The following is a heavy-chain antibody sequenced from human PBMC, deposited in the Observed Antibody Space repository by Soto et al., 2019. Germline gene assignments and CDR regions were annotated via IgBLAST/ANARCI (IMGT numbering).Heavy chain of an antibody. CDR1: GFTFSSYA. CDR3: ARAHYYDSSAFDY. Sequence: GGSLRLSCAASGFTFSSYAMSWVRQAPGKGLEWVSAISGSGGSTYYADSVKGRFTISRDNAKNSLYLQMNSLRDEDTAVYYCARAHYYDSSAFDYWGQGTLVTVSS. V-gene: IGHV3-23*01. D-gene: IGHD3-22*01. J-gene: IGHJ4*02. CDR2: ISGSGGST.